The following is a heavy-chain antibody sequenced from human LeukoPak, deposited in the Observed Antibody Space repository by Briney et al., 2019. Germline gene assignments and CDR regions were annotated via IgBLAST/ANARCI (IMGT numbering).Heavy chain of an antibody. CDR2: ICNDARAT. CDR1: GFTLSTYC. D-gene: IGHD2-21*02. J-gene: IGHJ2*01. CDR3: ARDPGGDVHDWYFDL. Sequence: PGGSLSLSCAASGFTLSTYCMHWVRQAPGKGLVWLSRICNDARATSYADSVKGRFIISRDTARNTLYLEMNSLMAGDTAVYSCARDPGGDVHDWYFDLWGRGTLVTVSA. V-gene: IGHV3-74*01.